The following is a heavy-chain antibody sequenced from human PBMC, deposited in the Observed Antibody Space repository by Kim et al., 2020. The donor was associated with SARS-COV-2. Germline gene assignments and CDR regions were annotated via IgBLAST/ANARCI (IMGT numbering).Heavy chain of an antibody. Sequence: YADSVRGRFTISSDNSWNTLYLQMNSLRAEDTAVYYCAKGWSGMQLGDYWGQGTLATVSS. J-gene: IGHJ4*02. V-gene: IGHV3-30*02. D-gene: IGHD6-13*01. CDR3: AKGWSGMQLGDY.